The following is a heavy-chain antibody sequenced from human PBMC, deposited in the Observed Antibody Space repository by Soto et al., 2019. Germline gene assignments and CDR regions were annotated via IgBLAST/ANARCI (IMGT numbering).Heavy chain of an antibody. Sequence: GESLKISCKVSGYRFTNYWIGWVRQMPGKGLEWMGGIYPGDSDTRYRPSFQGHVTISADTSISTAYLQWSSLRAPDTAMYYCARTDGEQLSIDRAFDIWGQGTMVTVS. D-gene: IGHD3-10*01. CDR3: ARTDGEQLSIDRAFDI. J-gene: IGHJ3*02. V-gene: IGHV5-51*01. CDR1: GYRFTNYW. CDR2: IYPGDSDT.